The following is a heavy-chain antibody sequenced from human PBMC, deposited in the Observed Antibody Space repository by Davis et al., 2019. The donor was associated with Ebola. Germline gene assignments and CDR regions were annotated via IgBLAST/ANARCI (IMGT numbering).Heavy chain of an antibody. CDR3: AYILTGYYDLRD. Sequence: AASVKVSCKASGYTFTNYYMHWVRQAPGQGLEWMGMINPNDGRTIYAQKFQGRVTVTRDTSTTTVYMELSSLRSEDTAVYYCAYILTGYYDLRDWGQGTQVTVPS. CDR1: GYTFTNYY. CDR2: INPNDGRT. D-gene: IGHD3-9*01. J-gene: IGHJ4*02. V-gene: IGHV1-46*03.